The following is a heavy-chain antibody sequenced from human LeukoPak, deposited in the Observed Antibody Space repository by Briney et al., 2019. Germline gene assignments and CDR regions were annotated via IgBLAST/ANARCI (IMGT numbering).Heavy chain of an antibody. CDR2: INHSGST. Sequence: PSETLSLTCAVYGGSFSGYYWSWIRQPPGKGLEWIGEINHSGSTNYNPSLKSRVTISVDTSKNQFSLKLSSVTAADTAVYYCARGGPKWFVRLWFDPWGQGTLVTVSS. V-gene: IGHV4-34*01. CDR3: ARGGPKWFVRLWFDP. J-gene: IGHJ5*02. D-gene: IGHD3-22*01. CDR1: GGSFSGYY.